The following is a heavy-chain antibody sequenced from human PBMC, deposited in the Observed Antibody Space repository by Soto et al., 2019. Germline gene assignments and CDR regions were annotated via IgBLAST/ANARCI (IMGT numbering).Heavy chain of an antibody. Sequence: QVQLVQSGAEVKKPGSSVKVSCKASGGTFSSYAINWVRQAPGQGLEWMGGIIPIFATADYAQKFQGRVRITADESTSTAYMELSSLRSEATAVYYCAQCLLGVNYYYGMDVWGQGTTVTVSS. CDR3: AQCLLGVNYYYGMDV. D-gene: IGHD3-16*01. J-gene: IGHJ6*02. CDR2: IIPIFATA. CDR1: GGTFSSYA. V-gene: IGHV1-69*12.